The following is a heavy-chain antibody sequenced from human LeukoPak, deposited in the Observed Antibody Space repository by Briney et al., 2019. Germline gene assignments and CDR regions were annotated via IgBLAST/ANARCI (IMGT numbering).Heavy chain of an antibody. D-gene: IGHD6-6*01. Sequence: SETLSLTCTVSGGSISSYFWTWIRQPPGKGLEWIGYIYYSGSTNYNPSLKSRVTISVDTSKNQFSLELSSVTAADTAVYYCARHRAYSSSSPFDYWGQGTLVTVSS. CDR3: ARHRAYSSSSPFDY. J-gene: IGHJ4*02. V-gene: IGHV4-59*08. CDR1: GGSISSYF. CDR2: IYYSGST.